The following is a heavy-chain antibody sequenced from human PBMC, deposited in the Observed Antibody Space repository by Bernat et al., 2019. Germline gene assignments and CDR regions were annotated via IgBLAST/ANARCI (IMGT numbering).Heavy chain of an antibody. CDR3: AKEDSSGWSDAFDI. Sequence: QVQLVESGGGVVQPGRSLRLSCAASGFTFSSYGMHWVRQAPGKGLEWVAVISYDGSNKYYADSVKGRFTISRDNSKNTLYLQMNSLRAEDTAVYYCAKEDSSGWSDAFDIWGQGTMVTVSS. CDR2: ISYDGSNK. J-gene: IGHJ3*02. V-gene: IGHV3-30*18. D-gene: IGHD6-19*01. CDR1: GFTFSSYG.